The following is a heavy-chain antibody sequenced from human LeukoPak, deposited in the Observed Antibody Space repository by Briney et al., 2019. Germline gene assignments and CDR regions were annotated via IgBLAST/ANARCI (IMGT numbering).Heavy chain of an antibody. J-gene: IGHJ4*02. CDR1: GFTFSSYG. V-gene: IGHV3-30*03. Sequence: GRSLRLSCAASGFTFSSYGMHWVRQAPGKGLEWVAVISYDVGKKYYADSVKGRFTISRDNSKNTLYLQMNSLRAEDTAVYYCARGLYTMIRGVIIYWGQGTLVTVSS. D-gene: IGHD3-10*01. CDR2: ISYDVGKK. CDR3: ARGLYTMIRGVIIY.